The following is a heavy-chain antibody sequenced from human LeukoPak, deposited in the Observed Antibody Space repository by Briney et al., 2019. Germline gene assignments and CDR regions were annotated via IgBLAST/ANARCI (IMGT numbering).Heavy chain of an antibody. D-gene: IGHD6-13*01. J-gene: IGHJ5*02. CDR2: INWNGGST. CDR1: GFTFDDYG. V-gene: IGHV3-20*04. CDR3: ARDERQQLGGNWFDP. Sequence: GGSLRLSCAASGFTFDDYGMSWVRQAPGKGLEWVSGINWNGGSTGYADSVKGRFTISRDNAKNSLYLQMNSLRAEDTAVYYCARDERQQLGGNWFDPWGQGTLVTVSS.